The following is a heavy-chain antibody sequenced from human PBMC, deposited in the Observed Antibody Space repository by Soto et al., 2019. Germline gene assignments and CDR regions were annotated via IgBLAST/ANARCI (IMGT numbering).Heavy chain of an antibody. V-gene: IGHV1-2*02. CDR3: ARPPGYVSDWYYFDL. Sequence: ASVKVSCKASGYTFIDYYMHWVRQAPGQGFEWMGRISPRSGGTNYAQKFQGRVTMTWDTSLNTAYMELSSLISEDTAVYYCARPPGYVSDWYYFDLWGQGTLVTVSS. CDR2: ISPRSGGT. D-gene: IGHD3-9*01. CDR1: GYTFIDYY. J-gene: IGHJ4*02.